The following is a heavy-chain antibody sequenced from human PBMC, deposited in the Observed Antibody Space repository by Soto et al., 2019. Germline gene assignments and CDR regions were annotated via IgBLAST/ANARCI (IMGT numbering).Heavy chain of an antibody. Sequence: SVKVSCKASGGTFSSYAISWVRQAPGQGLEWMGGIIPIFGTANYAQKFQGRVTITADESTRTAYMELRSMRSDDTAVYYCARDPHSHFWSRSLRDYYYGMDVRGQGTTVTVSS. D-gene: IGHD3-3*02. CDR1: GGTFSSYA. J-gene: IGHJ6*02. CDR2: IIPIFGTA. CDR3: ARDPHSHFWSRSLRDYYYGMDV. V-gene: IGHV1-69*13.